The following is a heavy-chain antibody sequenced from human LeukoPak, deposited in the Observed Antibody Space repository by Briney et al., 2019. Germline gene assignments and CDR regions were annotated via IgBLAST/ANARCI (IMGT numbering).Heavy chain of an antibody. CDR1: GFTFDDYA. CDR2: ISWDGGRA. Sequence: PGGSLRLSCAASGFTFDDYAMHWVRQAPGKGLEWVSLISWDGGRAYYADSVKGPFNISRDNSKNSLHFQMNSLRPEDTALYYCGKDKFDGSGTFYFDYWGQGTLVTVSS. J-gene: IGHJ4*02. V-gene: IGHV3-43D*03. D-gene: IGHD3-10*01. CDR3: GKDKFDGSGTFYFDY.